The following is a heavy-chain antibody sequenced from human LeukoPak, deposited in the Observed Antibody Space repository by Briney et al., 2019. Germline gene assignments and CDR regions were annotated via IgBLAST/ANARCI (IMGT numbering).Heavy chain of an antibody. CDR1: GFTFSSYS. V-gene: IGHV3-21*01. D-gene: IGHD3-9*01. Sequence: GGSLRLSCAASGFTFSSYSMNWVRQAPGKGLEWVSSITSSSYIYYADSVKGRFTISRDNANNSLYLQMNSLRAEDTAVYYCARERDLTGYYNVLSGYWGQGTLVTVSS. CDR3: ARERDLTGYYNVLSGY. J-gene: IGHJ4*02. CDR2: ITSSSYI.